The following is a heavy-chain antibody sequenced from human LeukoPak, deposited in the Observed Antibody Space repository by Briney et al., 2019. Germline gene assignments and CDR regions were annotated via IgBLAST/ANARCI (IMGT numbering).Heavy chain of an antibody. V-gene: IGHV4-59*01. CDR2: IYYSGST. Sequence: SETLSLTCTVFGGSISSYYWSWIRQPPGKGLEWVGYIYYSGSTNYNPSLKSRVTISVDTSKNQFSLKLSSVTAADTAVYCCAREGDSSASDYWGQGTLVTVSS. CDR3: AREGDSSASDY. CDR1: GGSISSYY. J-gene: IGHJ4*02. D-gene: IGHD3-22*01.